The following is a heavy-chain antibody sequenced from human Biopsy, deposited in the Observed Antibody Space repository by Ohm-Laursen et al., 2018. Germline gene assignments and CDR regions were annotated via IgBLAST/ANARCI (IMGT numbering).Heavy chain of an antibody. CDR2: IYYIGST. Sequence: PSQTLSLTCTVSGGSISGYYWTWIRQSPGKGLEWIGYIYYIGSTNHNPSVKSRVTISVDTSKNQFSLKLNSVTAADTAVYFCARDSRGGHLNTTLITGKNLDSWGQGILVTVSS. CDR3: ARDSRGGHLNTTLITGKNLDS. J-gene: IGHJ4*02. CDR1: GGSISGYY. D-gene: IGHD3-16*01. V-gene: IGHV4-59*01.